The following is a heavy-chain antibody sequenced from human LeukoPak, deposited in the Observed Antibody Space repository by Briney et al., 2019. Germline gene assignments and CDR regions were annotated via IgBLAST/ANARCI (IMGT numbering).Heavy chain of an antibody. D-gene: IGHD3-22*01. Sequence: PSETLCLTCTVSGGSISSVSYYWSWIRQPAGKGLEWIGRIYTSGSTNYNPSLKSRVTISVDTSKNQFSLKLSSVTAADTAVYYCARGQDSSGYYYYYYYMDVWGKGTTVTVSS. J-gene: IGHJ6*03. CDR1: GGSISSVSYY. CDR2: IYTSGST. V-gene: IGHV4-61*02. CDR3: ARGQDSSGYYYYYYYMDV.